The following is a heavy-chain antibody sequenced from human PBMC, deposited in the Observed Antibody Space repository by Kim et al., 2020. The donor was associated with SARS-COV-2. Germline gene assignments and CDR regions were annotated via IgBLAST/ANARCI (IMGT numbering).Heavy chain of an antibody. D-gene: IGHD3-10*01. Sequence: GRFTISRDNSKNTLYLQMNSLRAEDTAVYYCAKDRSWATMVRGVVGGFDPWGQGTLVTVSS. CDR3: AKDRSWATMVRGVVGGFDP. J-gene: IGHJ5*02. V-gene: IGHV3-23*01.